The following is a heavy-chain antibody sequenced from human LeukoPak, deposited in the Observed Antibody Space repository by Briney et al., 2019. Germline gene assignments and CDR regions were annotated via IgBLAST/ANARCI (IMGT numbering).Heavy chain of an antibody. V-gene: IGHV4-59*08. CDR3: ARTRLSNYYFDC. CDR2: IYYSGST. CDR1: GGSTSGYY. D-gene: IGHD4-11*01. J-gene: IGHJ4*02. Sequence: SETLSLTCTVSGGSTSGYYWSWIRQPPGKGLEWIGYIYYSGSTNYNPSLKSRVTISVDTSKDQFSLKLSSVTAADTAVYYCARTRLSNYYFDCWGQGTLVTVSS.